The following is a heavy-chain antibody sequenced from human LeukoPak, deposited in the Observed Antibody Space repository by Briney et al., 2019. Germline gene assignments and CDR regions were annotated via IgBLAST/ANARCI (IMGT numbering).Heavy chain of an antibody. CDR1: GYTFTSYD. Sequence: ASVEVSCKASGYTFTSYDINWVRQATGQGLEWMGWMNPNSDNTVYAQKFQGRVTITRNTSISTAYMELSSLRSEDTAVYYCARASHRYCSGGSCCSGYWGQGTLVTVSS. CDR2: MNPNSDNT. CDR3: ARASHRYCSGGSCCSGY. D-gene: IGHD2-15*01. J-gene: IGHJ4*02. V-gene: IGHV1-8*01.